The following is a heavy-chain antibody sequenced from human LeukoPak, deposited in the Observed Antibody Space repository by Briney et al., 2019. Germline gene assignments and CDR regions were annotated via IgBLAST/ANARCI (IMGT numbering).Heavy chain of an antibody. Sequence: ASVKVSCKASGYTFTGYYMHWVRQAPGQGLEWMGGIIPIFGTANYAQKFQGRVTITTDESTSTAYMELSSLRSEDTAVYYCARTRYSTEPPYCGGDCYPQYYYYYMDVWGKGTTVTVSS. J-gene: IGHJ6*03. CDR3: ARTRYSTEPPYCGGDCYPQYYYYYMDV. CDR2: IIPIFGTA. CDR1: GYTFTGYY. V-gene: IGHV1-69*05. D-gene: IGHD2-21*02.